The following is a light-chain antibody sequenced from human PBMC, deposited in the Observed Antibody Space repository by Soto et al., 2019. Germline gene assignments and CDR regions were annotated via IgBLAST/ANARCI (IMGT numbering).Light chain of an antibody. CDR1: SSDFGIYNL. J-gene: IGLJ3*02. CDR3: CSYAGNRTVV. Sequence: QSALTQPASVSGSPGQSITISCTATSSDFGIYNLVSWYRPHPGKAPQVLIYEDTKRPSGVSFRFSASKSGKTASLTISGLQAEDEADYHCCSYAGNRTVVFGGGTKLTVL. V-gene: IGLV2-23*02. CDR2: EDT.